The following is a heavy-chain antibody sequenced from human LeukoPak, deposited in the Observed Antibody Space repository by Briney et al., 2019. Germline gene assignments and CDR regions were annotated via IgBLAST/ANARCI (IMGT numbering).Heavy chain of an antibody. CDR2: ISGSGANT. CDR3: AKGGPTLITRFDY. V-gene: IGHV3-23*01. D-gene: IGHD3-16*01. Sequence: PGGSLRLSCAASGFTFSSYAMSWVRQAPAKGLEWVSTISGSGANTYYADSVKGRFTFSRDNSKTTLYLQMNSLRAEDTAVYYCAKGGPTLITRFDYWGQGTLVTVSS. J-gene: IGHJ4*02. CDR1: GFTFSSYA.